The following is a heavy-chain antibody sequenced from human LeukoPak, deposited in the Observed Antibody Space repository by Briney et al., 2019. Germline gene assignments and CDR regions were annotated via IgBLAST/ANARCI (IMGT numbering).Heavy chain of an antibody. CDR1: GYTFTDDY. D-gene: IGHD3-10*01. CDR2: INPNSGGT. CDR3: ARSLRSYYYGSGSCYNGYYYYMDV. J-gene: IGHJ6*03. V-gene: IGHV1-2*02. Sequence: ASVKVSCKASGYTFTDDYMHWVRQAPGQGLEWMGWINPNSGGTNYAQKFQGRVTMTRDTSISTAYMELSRLRSDDTAVYYCARSLRSYYYGSGSCYNGYYYYMDVWGKGTTVTISS.